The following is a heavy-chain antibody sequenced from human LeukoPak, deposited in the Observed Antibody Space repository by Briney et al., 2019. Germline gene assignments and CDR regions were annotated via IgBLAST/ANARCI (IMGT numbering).Heavy chain of an antibody. D-gene: IGHD3-10*02. V-gene: IGHV3-48*03. Sequence: HTGGSLRLSCAASGFTFSSYEMNWVRQAPGKGLEWVSYISSSGSTIYYADSVKGRFTISRDNAKNSLYLQMNSLRAEDTAVYYYAELGITMIGGVWGEGTTVTISS. CDR3: AELGITMIGGV. CDR1: GFTFSSYE. J-gene: IGHJ6*04. CDR2: ISSSGSTI.